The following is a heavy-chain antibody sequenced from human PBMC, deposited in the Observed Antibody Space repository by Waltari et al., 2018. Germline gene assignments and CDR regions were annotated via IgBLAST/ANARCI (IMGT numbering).Heavy chain of an antibody. J-gene: IGHJ3*02. Sequence: QVQLQESGPGLVKPSETLSLTCTVSGGSISSYYWSWIRQPPGKGLEWIGYIYTSGSTNYNPSLKSRVTISVDTSKNQFSLKLSSVTAADTAVYYCARDRDGGGDFDIWGQGTMVTVSS. CDR2: IYTSGST. D-gene: IGHD6-25*01. V-gene: IGHV4-4*09. CDR3: ARDRDGGGDFDI. CDR1: GGSISSYY.